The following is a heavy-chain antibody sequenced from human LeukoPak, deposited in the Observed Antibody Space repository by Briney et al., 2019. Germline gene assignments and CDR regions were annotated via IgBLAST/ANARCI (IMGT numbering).Heavy chain of an antibody. J-gene: IGHJ4*02. CDR2: IKQDGSEK. CDR1: GFTFSSYW. CDR3: ARDSPYCSSTSCYGSGDY. V-gene: IGHV3-7*01. Sequence: GGSLRLSCAASGFTFSSYWMSWVRQAPGKGLEWMANIKQDGSEKYYVDSVKGRFTISRDNAKNSLYLQMNSLRAEDTAVYYCARDSPYCSSTSCYGSGDYWGQGTLVTVSS. D-gene: IGHD2-2*01.